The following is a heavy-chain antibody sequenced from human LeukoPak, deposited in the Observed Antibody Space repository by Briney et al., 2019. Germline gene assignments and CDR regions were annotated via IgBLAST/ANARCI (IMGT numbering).Heavy chain of an antibody. V-gene: IGHV3-11*04. CDR2: INIGGTNT. CDR1: GFTFNDYY. Sequence: SGGSLRLSCAASGFTFNDYYISWIRQAPGKGLEWLSYINIGGTNTHYADSVKGRFTISRDNSKNTLYLQMSSLRAEDTAVYYCARDRSYYDSSGHDYFDYWGQGTLVTVSS. D-gene: IGHD3-22*01. J-gene: IGHJ4*02. CDR3: ARDRSYYDSSGHDYFDY.